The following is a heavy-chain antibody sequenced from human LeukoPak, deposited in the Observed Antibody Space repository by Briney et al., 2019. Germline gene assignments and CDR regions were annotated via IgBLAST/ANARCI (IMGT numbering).Heavy chain of an antibody. CDR1: GFTFSSIW. J-gene: IGHJ4*02. D-gene: IGHD1-26*01. V-gene: IGHV3-73*01. CDR2: IRSKANNYAT. CDR3: TSGSAY. Sequence: GGSLRLSCATSGFTFSSIWMSWVRQAPGKGLEWVGRIRSKANNYATAYAASVKGRFTISRDDSKNTAYLQMSSLKTEDTAVYFCTSGSAYWGQGTLVTVSS.